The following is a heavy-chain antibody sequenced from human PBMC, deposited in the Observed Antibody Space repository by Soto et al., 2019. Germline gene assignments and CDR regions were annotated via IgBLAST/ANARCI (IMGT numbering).Heavy chain of an antibody. V-gene: IGHV3-23*01. D-gene: IGHD5-18*01. CDR3: AKDGTAKGDFDH. J-gene: IGHJ4*02. CDR2: ISGSGGST. CDR1: GFTFSSYA. Sequence: EVQLLESGGGLVQPGGSLRLSCAASGFTFSSYAMSWVRQAPGKGLEWVSAISGSGGSTYYADSVKGRFTISRDNSKNTLYLQMNRLRAEDTGVYYCAKDGTAKGDFDHRGQGTLVTVSS.